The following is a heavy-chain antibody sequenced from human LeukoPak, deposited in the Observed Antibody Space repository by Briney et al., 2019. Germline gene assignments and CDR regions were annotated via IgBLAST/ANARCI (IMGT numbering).Heavy chain of an antibody. CDR2: IVVGSGNT. J-gene: IGHJ4*02. V-gene: IGHV1-58*02. CDR3: AADLNYYDSSGYLDY. D-gene: IGHD3-22*01. Sequence: ASVKVSCKASGFTFTSSAMQWVRQARGQRLEWVGWIVVGSGNTNYAQKFQERVTITRDMSKSTAYMELSSLRSEDTAVYYCAADLNYYDSSGYLDYWGQGTLVTVSS. CDR1: GFTFTSSA.